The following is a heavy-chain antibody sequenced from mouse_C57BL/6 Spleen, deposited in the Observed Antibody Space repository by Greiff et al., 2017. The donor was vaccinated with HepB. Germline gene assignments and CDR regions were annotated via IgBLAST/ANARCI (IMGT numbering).Heavy chain of an antibody. CDR3: TIITTVVEGYFDV. V-gene: IGHV1-5*01. D-gene: IGHD1-1*01. CDR1: GYTFTSYW. Sequence: EVQVVESGTVLARPGASVKMSCKTSGYTFTSYWMHWVKQRPGQGLEWIGAIYPGNSDTSYNQKFKGKAKLTAVTSASTAYMELSSLTNEDSAVYYCTIITTVVEGYFDVWGTGTTVTVSS. CDR2: IYPGNSDT. J-gene: IGHJ1*03.